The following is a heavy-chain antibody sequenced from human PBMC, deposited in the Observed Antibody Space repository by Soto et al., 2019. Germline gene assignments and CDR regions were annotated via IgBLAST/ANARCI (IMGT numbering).Heavy chain of an antibody. CDR1: GFTFSSYW. J-gene: IGHJ4*02. CDR3: ARGGTYSSSEVAY. Sequence: EVQLVESGGGLVQPGGSLRLSCAASGFTFSSYWMHWVRQAPGKGLVWVSRVNGDGSSTSYADSVKGRFTISRDNAKNALDIKTNRLRVEDTAVYDCARGGTYSSSEVAYWGQGTLVTVSA. V-gene: IGHV3-74*01. CDR2: VNGDGSST. D-gene: IGHD6-6*01.